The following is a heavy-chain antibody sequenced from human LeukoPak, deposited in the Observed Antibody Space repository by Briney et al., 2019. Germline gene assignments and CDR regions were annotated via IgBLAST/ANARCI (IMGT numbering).Heavy chain of an antibody. CDR3: AKGGYYDFWSAPPY. D-gene: IGHD3-3*01. V-gene: IGHV3-23*01. CDR1: GFTFSSYA. CDR2: ISGSGGST. J-gene: IGHJ4*02. Sequence: GGSLRLSCAASGFTFSSYAMSWVRQAPGKGLEWVSAISGSGGSTYYADSVRGRFTISRDNSKNTLYLQMNSLRAEDTAVYYCAKGGYYDFWSAPPYWGQGTLVTVSS.